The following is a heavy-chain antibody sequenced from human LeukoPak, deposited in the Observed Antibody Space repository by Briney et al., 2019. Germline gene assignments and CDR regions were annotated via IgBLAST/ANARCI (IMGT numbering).Heavy chain of an antibody. V-gene: IGHV3-23*01. CDR2: IGVGGTT. CDR3: ARVNRVTAIQELDY. Sequence: AGGSLRLSCAASGFTFSKYGMNWVRQAPGKGLEWVSGIGVGGTTYYAGSVKGRFTISRDTSKNTLYPQMNSLRAEDTAVYYCARVNRVTAIQELDYWGQGTLVTVSS. CDR1: GFTFSKYG. D-gene: IGHD2-21*02. J-gene: IGHJ4*02.